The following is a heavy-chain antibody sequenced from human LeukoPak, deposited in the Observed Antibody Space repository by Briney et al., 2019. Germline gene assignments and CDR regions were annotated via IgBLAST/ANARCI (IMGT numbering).Heavy chain of an antibody. V-gene: IGHV3-21*01. CDR1: GFTFSSYS. CDR3: ARVDLYYYGMDV. CDR2: ISSSSSYI. J-gene: IGHJ6*02. Sequence: GGSLRLSCAASGFTFSSYSMNWVRQAPGKGLEWVSSISSSSSYIYYADSVKGRFTISRDNAKNSLYLQMNSLRAEDTAVYYCARVDLYYYGMDVWGQGTTVTVSS. D-gene: IGHD3-3*01.